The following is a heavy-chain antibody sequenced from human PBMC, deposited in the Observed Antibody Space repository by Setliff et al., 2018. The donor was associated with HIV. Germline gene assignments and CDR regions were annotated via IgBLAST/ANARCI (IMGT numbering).Heavy chain of an antibody. CDR1: GFTFSNYW. V-gene: IGHV3-7*01. Sequence: GVLRLSCGASGFTFSNYWMNWVRRAPGKGLEWVANIKQDGSDKYYADSVKGRFTISRDNAKNTLFLQMSSLTVEDTAVYYCARPLYGGNSDVGGYWGQGTLVTVSS. D-gene: IGHD2-15*01. CDR2: IKQDGSDK. CDR3: ARPLYGGNSDVGGY. J-gene: IGHJ1*01.